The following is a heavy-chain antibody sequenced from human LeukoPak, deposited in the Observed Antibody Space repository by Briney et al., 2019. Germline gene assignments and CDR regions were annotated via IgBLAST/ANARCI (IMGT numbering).Heavy chain of an antibody. CDR1: GGSLGTDY. V-gene: IGHV4-59*12. CDR3: ARDYCGGDCPSLDY. Sequence: SETLSLTCIVSGGSLGTDYWNWIRQSPGRGLEWIGFVHYTGSTNYNPSLKSRVTISADTSKNQFSLKLSSVTAADTAVYYCARDYCGGDCPSLDYWGQGTLVTVSS. D-gene: IGHD2-21*02. CDR2: VHYTGST. J-gene: IGHJ4*02.